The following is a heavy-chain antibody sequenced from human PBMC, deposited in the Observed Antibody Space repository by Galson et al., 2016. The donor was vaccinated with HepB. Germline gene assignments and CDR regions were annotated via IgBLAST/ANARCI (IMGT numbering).Heavy chain of an antibody. V-gene: IGHV1-69*11. D-gene: IGHD3-10*01. CDR2: IIPVLGTT. CDR1: RDTFIDYA. CDR3: ATDKGYGSFDY. Sequence: SVKVSCKAPRDTFIDYAISWVRQAPRQGLEWMGRIIPVLGTTNYTQNFQGRVTITADEFTSTAYLELSSLKSEDTAIYYCATDKGYGSFDYWGQGTLVTVSS. J-gene: IGHJ4*02.